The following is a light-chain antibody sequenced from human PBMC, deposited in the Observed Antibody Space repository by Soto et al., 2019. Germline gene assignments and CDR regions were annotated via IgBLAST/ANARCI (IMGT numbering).Light chain of an antibody. Sequence: EIVLTQSPATLSLSPGERATLSCRASQSVSSYLAWYQQKPGQAPRLLIYDASNRATGIPARFSGSGSGTDFTITISSLEPEDFAVYYCQQRSNRLTFGGGTKVEIK. CDR3: QQRSNRLT. J-gene: IGKJ4*01. CDR2: DAS. V-gene: IGKV3-11*01. CDR1: QSVSSY.